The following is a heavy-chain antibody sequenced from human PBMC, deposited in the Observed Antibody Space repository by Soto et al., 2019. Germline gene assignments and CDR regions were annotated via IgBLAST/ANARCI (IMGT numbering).Heavy chain of an antibody. D-gene: IGHD2-15*01. CDR1: GGTFSSYT. V-gene: IGHV1-69*02. CDR3: ASCSGGSCYSGYFDY. J-gene: IGHJ4*02. CDR2: IIPILGIA. Sequence: QVQLVQSGAEVKKPGSSVKVSCKASGGTFSSYTISWVRQAPGQGLEWMGRIIPILGIANDAQKFQGRVTITADKSTSTAYMELSSLRSEDTAVYYCASCSGGSCYSGYFDYWGQGTLVTVSS.